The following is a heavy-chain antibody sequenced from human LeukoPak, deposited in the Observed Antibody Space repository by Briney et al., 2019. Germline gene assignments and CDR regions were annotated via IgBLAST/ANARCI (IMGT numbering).Heavy chain of an antibody. CDR1: GDSFSSSSYH. V-gene: IGHV4-39*02. J-gene: IGHJ4*02. Sequence: SETLSLTCSVSGDSFSSSSYHWGWIRQPPGKGLEWIGSIYYRGRTYSNPSLRSRLTISVDTSKNQLSLKLSSVTAADTAVYYCAGEGGPYRPLDYSGQGILVTVSS. D-gene: IGHD1-14*01. CDR2: IYYRGRT. CDR3: AGEGGPYRPLDY.